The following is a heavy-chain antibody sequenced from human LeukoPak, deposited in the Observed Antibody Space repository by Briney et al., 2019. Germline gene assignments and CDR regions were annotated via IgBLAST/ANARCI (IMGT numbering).Heavy chain of an antibody. Sequence: GGSLRLSCAASGFTFGDAWMTWVRQAPGRGLEWVSRIQRKVDGGPTYFAAPVKGRFTISRDDSKNTLYLQMNSLKTEDTAVYYCSTAFTATGAAGYFDYWGQGALVTVSS. V-gene: IGHV3-15*01. CDR2: IQRKVDGGPT. CDR3: STAFTATGAAGYFDY. CDR1: GFTFGDAW. J-gene: IGHJ4*02. D-gene: IGHD6-25*01.